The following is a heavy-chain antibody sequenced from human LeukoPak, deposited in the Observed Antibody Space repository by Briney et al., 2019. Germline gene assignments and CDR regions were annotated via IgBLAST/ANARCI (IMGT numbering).Heavy chain of an antibody. V-gene: IGHV3-33*08. J-gene: IGHJ5*02. Sequence: PGRSLRLSCAASGFSFSSYCFHWVRQAPGKGLEWVAVIWYDGSNKYYADSVKGRFTISRDNSKNTLYLQMNSLRAEDTAVYYCARDKNSYYYDSSGYEYNWFDPWGQGTLVTVSS. CDR3: ARDKNSYYYDSSGYEYNWFDP. CDR2: IWYDGSNK. CDR1: GFSFSSYC. D-gene: IGHD3-22*01.